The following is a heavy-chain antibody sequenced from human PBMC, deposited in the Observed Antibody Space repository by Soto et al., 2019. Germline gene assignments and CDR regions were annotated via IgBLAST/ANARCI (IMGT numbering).Heavy chain of an antibody. CDR1: GGSFSGYY. CDR3: ARVGYSSSWSNFDY. J-gene: IGHJ4*02. CDR2: INHSGST. D-gene: IGHD6-13*01. Sequence: QVQLQQWGAGLLKPSETLSLTCAVYGGSFSGYYWSWIRQPPGKGLEWIGEINHSGSTNYNPSLKRRVTISVDTSKNQFSLKLSSVTAADTAVYYCARVGYSSSWSNFDYWGQGTLVTVSS. V-gene: IGHV4-34*01.